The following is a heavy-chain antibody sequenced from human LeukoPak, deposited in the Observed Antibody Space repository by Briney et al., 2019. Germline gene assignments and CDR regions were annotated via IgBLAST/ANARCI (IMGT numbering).Heavy chain of an antibody. Sequence: SQTLSLTCTVSGGSISSGVYCWSWIRQRPGEGLQWIGYICSSGSAYYNASLKSRVSMSTDTSNNQFSLKLNSVTAADTAVYYCARAVQWGYYYYYMDVWGKGTTVTVSS. CDR3: ARAVQWGYYYYYMDV. J-gene: IGHJ6*03. V-gene: IGHV4-31*03. CDR1: GGSISSGVYC. CDR2: ICSSGSA. D-gene: IGHD1-26*01.